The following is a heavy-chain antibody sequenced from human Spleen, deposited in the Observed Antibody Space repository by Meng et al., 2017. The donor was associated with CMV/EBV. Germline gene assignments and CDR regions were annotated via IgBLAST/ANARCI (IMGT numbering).Heavy chain of an antibody. V-gene: IGHV1-2*02. CDR3: ARDSHWGFDY. CDR1: GYSFTDYG. D-gene: IGHD7-27*01. Sequence: ASVKVSCKASGYSFTDYGISWVRQAPGQGLEWVGWISPYDGDTNYAQKFQGRVTMTRDTSISTAYMELSRLRSDDTAVYYCARDSHWGFDYWGQGTLVTVSS. J-gene: IGHJ4*02. CDR2: ISPYDGDT.